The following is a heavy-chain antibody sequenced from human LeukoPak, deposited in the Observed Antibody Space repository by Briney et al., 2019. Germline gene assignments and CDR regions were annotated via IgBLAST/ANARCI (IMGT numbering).Heavy chain of an antibody. D-gene: IGHD5-12*01. CDR2: ISGRTGGT. J-gene: IGHJ4*02. CDR1: GFTFNTNA. V-gene: IGHV3-23*01. CDR3: AKCGNSGCHLIDY. Sequence: TGGSLRLSCAASGFTFNTNAMSWVRQAPGKGLEWVSAISGRTGGTYYADSVKGRFTISRDNSKSTLYPQMDSLRAEDTAVYYCAKCGNSGCHLIDYWGQGTLVTVSS.